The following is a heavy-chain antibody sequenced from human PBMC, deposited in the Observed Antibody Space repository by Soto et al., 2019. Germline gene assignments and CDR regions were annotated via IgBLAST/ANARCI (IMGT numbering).Heavy chain of an antibody. CDR1: GYSFTSYW. CDR2: IDPSDSYT. CDR3: ARPKEYSSGWYNY. Sequence: GESLKISCQGSGYSFTSYWISWVRQMPGKGLEWMGRIDPSDSYTNYSPSFQGHVTISADKSISTAYLQWSSLKASDTAMYYCARPKEYSSGWYNYWGQGTLVTVSS. V-gene: IGHV5-10-1*01. J-gene: IGHJ4*02. D-gene: IGHD6-19*01.